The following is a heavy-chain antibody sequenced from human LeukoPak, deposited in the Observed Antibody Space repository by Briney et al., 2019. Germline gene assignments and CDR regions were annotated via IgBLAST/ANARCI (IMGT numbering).Heavy chain of an antibody. Sequence: GGSLRLFCAASGFTFSSYWVHWVRQAPGKGLVWVSRINSDGSDTIYADSVKGRFTISRDNAKNRLYGRMNSLRSEDTSVFYCARGGDNHGFDIWGQGTIVTVSS. D-gene: IGHD1-14*01. J-gene: IGHJ3*02. CDR3: ARGGDNHGFDI. V-gene: IGHV3-74*01. CDR1: GFTFSSYW. CDR2: INSDGSDT.